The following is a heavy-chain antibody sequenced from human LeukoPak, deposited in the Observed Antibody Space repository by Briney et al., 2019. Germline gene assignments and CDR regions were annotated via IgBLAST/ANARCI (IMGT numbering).Heavy chain of an antibody. J-gene: IGHJ4*02. Sequence: GGSLRLSCAASGFTVSSNYMTWVRQAPGQGLEWVSVIYFGGTTYYADSVKGRFTISRDNSKSTLYLQMNSLRAEDTAVYYCANESPYFDYWGQGSLVTVSS. CDR1: GFTVSSNY. V-gene: IGHV3-53*01. CDR3: ANESPYFDY. CDR2: IYFGGTT.